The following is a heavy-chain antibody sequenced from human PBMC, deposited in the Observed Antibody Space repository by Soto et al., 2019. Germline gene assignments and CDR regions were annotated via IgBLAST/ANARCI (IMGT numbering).Heavy chain of an antibody. CDR3: ATDGVGSTAYFGYFDY. V-gene: IGHV3-30*02. Sequence: GGSLRLSCAASAVTFTGYGMHWVRQAPGKGLEWVAVIRFDGSNTYYADSVKGRFTISRDNARNMLYLQMNSLRAEDTAVYYCATDGVGSTAYFGYFDYWGLGTLVTVSS. CDR2: IRFDGSNT. J-gene: IGHJ4*02. D-gene: IGHD1-26*01. CDR1: AVTFTGYG.